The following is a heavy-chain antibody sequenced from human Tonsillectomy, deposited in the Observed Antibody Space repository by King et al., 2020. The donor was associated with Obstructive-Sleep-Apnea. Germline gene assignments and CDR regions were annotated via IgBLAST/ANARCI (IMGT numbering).Heavy chain of an antibody. Sequence: VQLVESGGGVVQPGRSLRLSCAASGFTFSSYAMHWVRQAPGKGLEWVAVISYDGSNKYYADSVKGRFTISRDNSKNTLYLQMNSLRAEDTAVYYCARVGYGSGSYYRWLREFDYWGQGTLVTVSS. CDR2: ISYDGSNK. D-gene: IGHD3-10*01. J-gene: IGHJ4*02. V-gene: IGHV3-30-3*01. CDR3: ARVGYGSGSYYRWLREFDY. CDR1: GFTFSSYA.